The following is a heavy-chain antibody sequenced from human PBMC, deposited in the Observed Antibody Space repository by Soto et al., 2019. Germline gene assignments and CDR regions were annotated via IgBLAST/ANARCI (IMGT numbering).Heavy chain of an antibody. CDR1: GFTFSSYG. CDR2: ISYDGSNK. CDR3: AKGMGDYYYDSSGYYFLY. J-gene: IGHJ4*02. V-gene: IGHV3-30*18. D-gene: IGHD3-22*01. Sequence: QVQLVESGGGVVQPGRSLRLSCAASGFTFSSYGMHWVRQAPGKGLEWVAVISYDGSNKHYADSVKGRFTISRDNSKTTLYLQMNSLRAEDTAVYYCAKGMGDYYYDSSGYYFLYWGQGTLVTVSS.